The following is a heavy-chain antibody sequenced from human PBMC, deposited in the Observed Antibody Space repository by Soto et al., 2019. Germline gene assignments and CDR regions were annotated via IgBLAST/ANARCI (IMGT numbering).Heavy chain of an antibody. CDR1: GYTFTSYY. Sequence: QVQLVQSGAEVKKPGASVKVSCKASGYTFTSYYMHWVRQAPGQGLEWMGIINPSGGSTSYAQKFQGRVTMTRDTSTSTVYMELSSLRAEDTAVYYCARGRVFYYGSGSYFTYYMYVWGNGTTVTVSS. CDR2: INPSGGST. J-gene: IGHJ6*03. D-gene: IGHD3-10*01. CDR3: ARGRVFYYGSGSYFTYYMYV. V-gene: IGHV1-46*03.